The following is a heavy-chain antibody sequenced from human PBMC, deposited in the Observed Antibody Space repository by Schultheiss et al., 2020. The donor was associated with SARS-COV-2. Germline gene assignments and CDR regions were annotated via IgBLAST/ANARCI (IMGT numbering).Heavy chain of an antibody. Sequence: GGSLRLSCAASGFTFSSYSMNWVRQAPGKGLEWVSSISSSSSYIYYADSVKGRFTISRDNAKNSLYLQMNSLRAGDTAVYYCASGGNSRRYLGYWGQGTLVTVSS. V-gene: IGHV3-21*01. CDR2: ISSSSSYI. J-gene: IGHJ4*02. CDR3: ASGGNSRRYLGY. D-gene: IGHD4-23*01. CDR1: GFTFSSYS.